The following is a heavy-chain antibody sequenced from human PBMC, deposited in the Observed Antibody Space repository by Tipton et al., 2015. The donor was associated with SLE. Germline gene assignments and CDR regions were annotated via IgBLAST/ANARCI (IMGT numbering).Heavy chain of an antibody. V-gene: IGHV4-38-2*02. CDR3: ARVSTQGWFDP. J-gene: IGHJ5*02. CDR2: IYTSGST. CDR1: GYSISSGYY. D-gene: IGHD6-13*01. Sequence: TLSLTCTVSGYSISSGYYWGWIRQPPGKGLEWIGRIYTSGSTNYNPSLKSRVTISVDTSKNQFSLKLSSVTAADTALYYCARVSTQGWFDPWGQRTLVTVSS.